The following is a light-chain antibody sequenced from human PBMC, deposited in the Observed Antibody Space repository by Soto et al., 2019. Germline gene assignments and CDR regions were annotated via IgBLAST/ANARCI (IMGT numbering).Light chain of an antibody. V-gene: IGLV3-21*02. CDR3: QVWDNNSDHYV. Sequence: SYELTQPPSVSVAPGQTARITCGGNNIGSKTVNWYQAKPGQAPVLVVYDDIDRPSGIPERFSGSNSGNTATLTISRVEAGDEADYYCQVWDNNSDHYVFGTGTKLTVL. CDR2: DDI. CDR1: NIGSKT. J-gene: IGLJ1*01.